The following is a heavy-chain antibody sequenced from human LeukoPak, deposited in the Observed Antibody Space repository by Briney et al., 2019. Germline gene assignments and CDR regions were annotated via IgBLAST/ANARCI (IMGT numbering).Heavy chain of an antibody. CDR3: ARVPHAMVRGVIITEFYFDY. J-gene: IGHJ4*02. CDR1: GFTFSDYY. D-gene: IGHD3-10*01. Sequence: GGSLRLSCAASGFTFSDYYMNWIRQAPGKGLEWVSYISSSGTTIYYADSVKGRFTISRDNAKNSLYLQMNSLRAEDTAVYYCARVPHAMVRGVIITEFYFDYWGQGTLVTVSS. CDR2: ISSSGTTI. V-gene: IGHV3-11*04.